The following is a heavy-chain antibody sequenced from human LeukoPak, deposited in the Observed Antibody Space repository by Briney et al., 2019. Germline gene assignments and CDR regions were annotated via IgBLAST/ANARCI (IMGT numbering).Heavy chain of an antibody. CDR2: IYYSGST. CDR3: ASTLYYDFWSGYSHASFDY. D-gene: IGHD3-3*01. Sequence: SETLSLTCTVSGGSISSYYWSWIRQPPGKGLEWLGYIYYSGSTNYNPSLKSRVTISVDTSKNQFSLKLSSVTAADTAVYYCASTLYYDFWSGYSHASFDYWGQGTLVTVSS. V-gene: IGHV4-59*01. J-gene: IGHJ4*02. CDR1: GGSISSYY.